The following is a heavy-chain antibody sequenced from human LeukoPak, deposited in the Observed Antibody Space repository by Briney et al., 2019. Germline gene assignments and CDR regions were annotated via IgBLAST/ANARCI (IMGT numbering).Heavy chain of an antibody. J-gene: IGHJ4*02. CDR1: GGTFSSYA. D-gene: IGHD2-2*01. CDR2: IIPIFGTA. Sequence: GASVKVSCKASGGTFSSYAISWVRQAPGQGLEWMGGIIPIFGTANYAQKFQGRVTITADESTSTAYMELRSLRSDDTAVYYCAKVHCISTNCNHIWTYFDYWGQGTLVTVSS. V-gene: IGHV1-69*13. CDR3: AKVHCISTNCNHIWTYFDY.